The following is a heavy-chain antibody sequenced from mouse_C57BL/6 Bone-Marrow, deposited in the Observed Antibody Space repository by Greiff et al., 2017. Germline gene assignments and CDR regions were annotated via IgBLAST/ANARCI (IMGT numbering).Heavy chain of an antibody. V-gene: IGHV2-9-1*01. Sequence: VMLVESGPGLVAPSQSLSITCTVSGFSLTSYAISWVRQPPGKGLEWLGVIWTGGGTNYNSALKSRLSISKDNSKSQVFLKMNSLQTDDTARYYCARNCEIPNYYGSSYWYFDVWGTGTTVTVSS. CDR1: GFSLTSYA. CDR3: ARNCEIPNYYGSSYWYFDV. J-gene: IGHJ1*03. CDR2: IWTGGGT. D-gene: IGHD1-1*01.